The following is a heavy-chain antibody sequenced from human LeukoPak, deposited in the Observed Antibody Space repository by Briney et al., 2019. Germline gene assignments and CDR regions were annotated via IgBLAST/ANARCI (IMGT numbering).Heavy chain of an antibody. CDR2: IYYSGST. CDR1: GGSISSGDYY. CDR3: ARELGADGYNYVDY. J-gene: IGHJ4*02. Sequence: PSETLSLTCNVSGGSISSGDYYWSWIRQSPGKGLEWIGYIYYSGSTYYNPSLKSRVTISVDTSKNQFSLKLSSVTAADTAVYYCARELGADGYNYVDYWGQGTLVTVSS. D-gene: IGHD5-24*01. V-gene: IGHV4-30-4*08.